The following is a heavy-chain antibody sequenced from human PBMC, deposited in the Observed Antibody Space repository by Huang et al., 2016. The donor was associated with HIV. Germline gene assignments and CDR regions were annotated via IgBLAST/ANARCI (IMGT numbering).Heavy chain of an antibody. CDR2: ISDSGRDT. Sequence: EVHLLESGGGLVQPGGSLRLSCEASGFTFNNYDMNWVRQAQGKGLEWVSGISDSGRDTYYADSVEDRFTISRDNSKKTIYLQMNSLRVEDTAVYYCAKVYSRGWYYFSDYWGQGTLVAVSS. CDR1: GFTFNNYD. D-gene: IGHD6-19*01. J-gene: IGHJ4*02. V-gene: IGHV3-23*01. CDR3: AKVYSRGWYYFSDY.